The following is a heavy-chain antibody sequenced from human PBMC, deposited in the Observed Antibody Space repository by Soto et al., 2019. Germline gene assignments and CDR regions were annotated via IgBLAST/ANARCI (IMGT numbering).Heavy chain of an antibody. J-gene: IGHJ4*02. CDR2: ISGSGGST. D-gene: IGHD3-3*01. CDR1: GFTFSSYA. CDR3: AKDGLWSGYYYGY. Sequence: EVQLLESGGGLVQPGGSLRLSCAASGFTFSSYAMSWVRQAPGKGLEWVSAISGSGGSTYYAGSVKGRFTISRDKSKHTLYLQMDSLRAEDTAVYYCAKDGLWSGYYYGYWGQGTLVTVSS. V-gene: IGHV3-23*01.